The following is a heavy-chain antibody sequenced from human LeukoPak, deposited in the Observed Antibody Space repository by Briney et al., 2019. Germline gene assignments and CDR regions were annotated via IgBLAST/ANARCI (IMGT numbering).Heavy chain of an antibody. CDR2: IYYSGST. D-gene: IGHD3-10*01. CDR3: ARGGYYGSGNDFRFDP. V-gene: IGHV4-39*07. J-gene: IGHJ5*02. Sequence: SETLSLTCTVSGGSISSSSYYWGWIRQPPGKGLEWIGSIYYSGSTYYNPSLKSRATISVDTSKNQFSLRLSSVTAADTAVYYCARGGYYGSGNDFRFDPWGQGTLVTVSS. CDR1: GGSISSSSYY.